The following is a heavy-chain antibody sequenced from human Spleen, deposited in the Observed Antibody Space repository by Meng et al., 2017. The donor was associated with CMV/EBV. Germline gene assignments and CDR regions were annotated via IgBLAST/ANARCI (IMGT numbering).Heavy chain of an antibody. CDR1: GYTFTDYY. CDR3: ARGIHPYLYYFDW. J-gene: IGHJ4*02. CDR2: INPNSGGA. V-gene: IGHV1-2*02. Sequence: ASVKVSCKASGYTFTDYYIHWVRQAPGEGLEWMGWINPNSGGANYAQKFQGRVTMTRDTSTSTTYMELSRLRSDDAAVYYCARGIHPYLYYFDWWGQGTLVTVSS.